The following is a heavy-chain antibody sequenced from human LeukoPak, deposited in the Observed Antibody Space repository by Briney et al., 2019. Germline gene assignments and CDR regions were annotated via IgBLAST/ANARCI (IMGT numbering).Heavy chain of an antibody. CDR1: GFTFSSYA. D-gene: IGHD4-17*01. V-gene: IGHV3-23*01. CDR2: ISGSGGST. CDR3: ARGRPYGDYVYFDQ. Sequence: GGSLRLSCAASGFTFSSYAMSWVRQAPGKGLEWVSAISGSGGSTYYADSVKGRFTISRDNSKNTLYLQMNTLRPGDTALYYCARGRPYGDYVYFDQWGQGTLVTVSS. J-gene: IGHJ4*02.